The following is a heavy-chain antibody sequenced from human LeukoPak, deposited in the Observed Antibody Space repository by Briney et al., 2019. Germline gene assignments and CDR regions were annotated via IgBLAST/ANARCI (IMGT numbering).Heavy chain of an antibody. V-gene: IGHV3-30*02. D-gene: IGHD3-10*01. J-gene: IGHJ4*02. CDR2: IRFDGHEK. CDR3: AKDDAWLRYGE. CDR1: GFTFSYYG. Sequence: GGSLRLSCAASGFTFSYYGMHWVRQAPGKGLEWVAFIRFDGHEKYYADSVKGRFTISRDNSKNTVYLEVISLTDEDTAVHYCAKDDAWLRYGEWSQGTLVTVSS.